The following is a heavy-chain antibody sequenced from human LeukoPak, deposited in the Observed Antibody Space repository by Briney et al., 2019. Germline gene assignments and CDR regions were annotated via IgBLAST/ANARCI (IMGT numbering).Heavy chain of an antibody. V-gene: IGHV1-8*01. J-gene: IGHJ4*02. CDR1: GYTFTSYD. CDR3: ARDRGGYYYYPLDY. Sequence: ASVKVSCKASGYTFTSYDINWVRQATGQGLEWMGWMNPNSGNTGYAQKFQGRVTMTRNTSISTAYMELSSLRSEDTALYYCARDRGGYYYYPLDYWGQGILVTVSS. CDR2: MNPNSGNT. D-gene: IGHD3-22*01.